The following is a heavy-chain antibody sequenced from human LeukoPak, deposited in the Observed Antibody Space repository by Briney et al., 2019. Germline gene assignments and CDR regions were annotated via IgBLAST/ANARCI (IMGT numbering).Heavy chain of an antibody. CDR2: IYNSGST. J-gene: IGHJ5*02. Sequence: SETLSLTCTVSGGSISSGDYYWNWIRQPPGKGLEWIGYIYNSGSTHYNPSLKSRVTISVDTSKNQFSLKLSSVTAADTAVYYCGRYCSSTSCYGYNWFGPWGQGTLVTVSS. CDR1: GGSISSGDYY. V-gene: IGHV4-30-4*08. D-gene: IGHD2-2*01. CDR3: GRYCSSTSCYGYNWFGP.